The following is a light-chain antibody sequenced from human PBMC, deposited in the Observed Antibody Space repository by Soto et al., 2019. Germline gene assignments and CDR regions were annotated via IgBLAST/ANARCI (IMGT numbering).Light chain of an antibody. Sequence: QSALTQPASVSGSPGQSITISCTGTTSDVGSYNSVSWYQQYPGKAPKLMIHDVSNRPSGVSNRFSGSKSGNTASLTISGLQAEDEADYYCSSYTSSSSYVFGSGTKPTVL. CDR1: TSDVGSYNS. J-gene: IGLJ1*01. CDR3: SSYTSSSSYV. V-gene: IGLV2-14*01. CDR2: DVS.